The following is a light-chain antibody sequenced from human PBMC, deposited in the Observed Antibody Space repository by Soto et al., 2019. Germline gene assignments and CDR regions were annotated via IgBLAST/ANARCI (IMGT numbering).Light chain of an antibody. J-gene: IGLJ2*01. Sequence: QSALTQPASVSGSPGQSITISCTGTSSDVGGYNYVSWYQQHPGKAPKLMIYEVSNRPSWVSNRFSGSKSGNTASLTISGLQAEAEADYYCSSYTSSSTLVFGGGTKLTVL. CDR2: EVS. CDR1: SSDVGGYNY. V-gene: IGLV2-14*01. CDR3: SSYTSSSTLV.